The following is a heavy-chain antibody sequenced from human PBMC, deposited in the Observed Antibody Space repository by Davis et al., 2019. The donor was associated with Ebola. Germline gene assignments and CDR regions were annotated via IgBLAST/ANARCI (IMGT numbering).Heavy chain of an antibody. J-gene: IGHJ6*02. CDR3: ARVGFCTGGVCYDHYYYGMDV. Sequence: GESLKISCAASGFTFSSYAMHWVRQAPGKGLEWVAVISYDGSNKYYADSVKGRFTISRDNAENSLYLQMNSLRAEDTAVYYCARVGFCTGGVCYDHYYYGMDVWGQGTTVTVSS. V-gene: IGHV3-30-3*01. CDR1: GFTFSSYA. CDR2: ISYDGSNK. D-gene: IGHD2-8*02.